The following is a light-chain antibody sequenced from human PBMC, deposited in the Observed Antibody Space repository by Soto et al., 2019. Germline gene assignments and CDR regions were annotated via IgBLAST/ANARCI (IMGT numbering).Light chain of an antibody. J-gene: IGKJ3*01. V-gene: IGKV3-20*01. Sequence: EIVLTQSPGTLSLSPGERVTLSCRTSHSAPSSNLAWYQQKPGQAPRLLIYGASSRAAGVPDRVSGSGSGTDITLPVPKLEAEDFGVYFCQLYGTFGPGTKVELK. CDR3: QLYGT. CDR1: HSAPSSN. CDR2: GAS.